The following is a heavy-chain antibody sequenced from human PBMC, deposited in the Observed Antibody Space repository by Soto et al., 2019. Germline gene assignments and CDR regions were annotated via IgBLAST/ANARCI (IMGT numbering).Heavy chain of an antibody. J-gene: IGHJ6*02. CDR1: GYTFTSYD. CDR2: MNPNSGNT. Sequence: GASVKVSCKVSGYTFTSYDINWVRQATGQGLEWMGWMNPNSGNTGYAQKFQGRVTMTRNTSISTAYMELSSLRSEDTAVYYCARVLYDFWSGYPAGGMDVWGQGTTVTVSS. CDR3: ARVLYDFWSGYPAGGMDV. D-gene: IGHD3-3*01. V-gene: IGHV1-8*01.